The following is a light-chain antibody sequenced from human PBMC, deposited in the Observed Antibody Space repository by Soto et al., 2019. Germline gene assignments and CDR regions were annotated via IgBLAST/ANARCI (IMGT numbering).Light chain of an antibody. CDR2: GAS. Sequence: EIVMTQSPATLSVSPGERATLSCRASQSISSNLAWYQQKPGQAPRLLIYGASTRATGIPARFSGSGSGTEFTLTISSLQSEDFAVYYCQQYNKWPPVTFGGGTKVDI. CDR3: QQYNKWPPVT. J-gene: IGKJ4*01. V-gene: IGKV3-15*01. CDR1: QSISSN.